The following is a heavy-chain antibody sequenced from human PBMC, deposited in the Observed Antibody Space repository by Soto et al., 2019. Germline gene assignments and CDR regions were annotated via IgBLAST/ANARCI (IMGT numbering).Heavy chain of an antibody. CDR1: GFTVSSNY. J-gene: IGHJ6*02. CDR3: ASLGYCSGGSCYQTLYYYYYGMDV. Sequence: EVQLVESGGGLIQPGGSLRLSCAASGFTVSSNYMSWVRQAPGKGLEWVSVIYSGGSTYYADSVKGRFTISRDNSKNTLYLQMNSLRGEDTAVYYCASLGYCSGGSCYQTLYYYYYGMDVWGQGTTVTVSS. D-gene: IGHD2-15*01. V-gene: IGHV3-53*01. CDR2: IYSGGST.